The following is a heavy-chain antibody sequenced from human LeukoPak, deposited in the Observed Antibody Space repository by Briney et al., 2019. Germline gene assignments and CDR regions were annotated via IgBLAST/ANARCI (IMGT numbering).Heavy chain of an antibody. Sequence: SDTLSLTCAVYSGSFHGYYWSWIRQFSGKGWAWIGEINDSGNTNYNPSLKSRVTLSVDTSKNQFSLRLGSVTAADTAVYYCARRLVNDADSQVSDDWGQGILVTVSS. J-gene: IGHJ4*02. V-gene: IGHV4-34*01. CDR1: SGSFHGYY. CDR2: INDSGNT. CDR3: ARRLVNDADSQVSDD. D-gene: IGHD6-19*01.